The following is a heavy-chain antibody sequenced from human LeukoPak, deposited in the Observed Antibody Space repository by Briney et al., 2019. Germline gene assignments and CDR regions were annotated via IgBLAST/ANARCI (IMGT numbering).Heavy chain of an antibody. D-gene: IGHD2-15*01. V-gene: IGHV1-18*01. J-gene: IGHJ3*02. CDR2: ISAYNGNT. CDR3: ARERGLLDAFDI. CDR1: GYTFTSYG. Sequence: ASVKVSCKASGYTFTSYGISWVRQAPGHGLEWLGWISAYNGNTNYAQKLESRVTMTTDTSTSTAYMELSRLRSDDKAVYYCARERGLLDAFDIWGQGTMVTVSS.